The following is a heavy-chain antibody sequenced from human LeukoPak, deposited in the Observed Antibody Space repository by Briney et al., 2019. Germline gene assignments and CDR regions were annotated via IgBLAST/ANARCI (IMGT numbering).Heavy chain of an antibody. CDR2: ISAYNGNT. V-gene: IGHV1-18*04. D-gene: IGHD6-13*01. Sequence: ASVKVSCKASGYTFTGYYMHWVRQAPGQGLEWMGWISAYNGNTNYAQKLQGRVTMTTDTSTSTAYMELRSLRSDDTAVYYCARGTGTSSWPLYWGQGTLLTVSS. CDR3: ARGTGTSSWPLY. CDR1: GYTFTGYY. J-gene: IGHJ4*02.